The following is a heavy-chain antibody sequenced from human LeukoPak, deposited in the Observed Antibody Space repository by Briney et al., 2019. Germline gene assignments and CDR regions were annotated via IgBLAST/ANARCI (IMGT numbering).Heavy chain of an antibody. Sequence: SVKVSCKASGGTFSSYAISWMRQAPGQGLEWMGGIIPIFGTANYAQKFQGRVTITTDESTSTAYMELSSLRSEDTAVYYCARATHLPIFGVVTLDYWGQGTLVTVSS. J-gene: IGHJ4*02. V-gene: IGHV1-69*05. CDR3: ARATHLPIFGVVTLDY. D-gene: IGHD3-3*01. CDR1: GGTFSSYA. CDR2: IIPIFGTA.